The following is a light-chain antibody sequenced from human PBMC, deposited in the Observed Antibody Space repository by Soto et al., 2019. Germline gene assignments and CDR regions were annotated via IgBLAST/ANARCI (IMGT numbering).Light chain of an antibody. CDR2: GAS. J-gene: IGKJ1*01. CDR1: QSVSSNF. CDR3: QQYDSSPRT. V-gene: IGKV3-20*01. Sequence: EIVLTQSPGTLSLSPGERATLSCRASQSVSSNFLAWYQQKPGQAPRLLIYGASNRATGIPDRFSGSGSGTDFTLTITRLEPEDFAVYYCQQYDSSPRTLGQGTKVDIK.